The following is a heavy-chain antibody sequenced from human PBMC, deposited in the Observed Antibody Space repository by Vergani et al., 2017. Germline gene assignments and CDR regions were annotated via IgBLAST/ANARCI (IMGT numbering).Heavy chain of an antibody. J-gene: IGHJ4*02. CDR3: ARDWGAGVRGVTYFDY. CDR1: GFTFSSYS. V-gene: IGHV3-21*01. D-gene: IGHD3-10*01. CDR2: ISSSSSYI. Sequence: EVQLVESGGGLVKPGGSLRLSCAASGFTFSSYSMNWVRQAPGTGLEWVSSISSSSSYIYYADSVKGRFTLSRDNAKNSLYLQRNSLRAEDTAVYYCARDWGAGVRGVTYFDYWGQGTLVTVSS.